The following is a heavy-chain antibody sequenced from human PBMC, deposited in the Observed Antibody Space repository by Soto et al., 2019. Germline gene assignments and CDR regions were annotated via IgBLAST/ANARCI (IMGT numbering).Heavy chain of an antibody. D-gene: IGHD6-13*01. CDR2: ISGGGSIT. J-gene: IGHJ4*02. Sequence: PGGSLRLSCAASGFTFTNYAMTWVRQAPGKGLEWVSTISGGGSITYYAESLKGRFTISRDNSKNTLYLQINSLRAEDTAFYYCAKTIRGGYSSSWYYFDYWGQGTLVTVSS. V-gene: IGHV3-23*01. CDR3: AKTIRGGYSSSWYYFDY. CDR1: GFTFTNYA.